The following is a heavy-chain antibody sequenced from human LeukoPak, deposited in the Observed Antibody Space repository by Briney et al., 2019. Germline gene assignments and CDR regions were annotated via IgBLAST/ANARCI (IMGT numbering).Heavy chain of an antibody. CDR1: GFTFSNYA. CDR2: ISGSGGST. D-gene: IGHD3-3*01. J-gene: IGHJ4*02. CDR3: AKGPSIFGVITIPEYYFDY. V-gene: IGHV3-23*01. Sequence: GGSLRLSCAASGFTFSNYAMSWVRQAPGKGLEWVSSISGSGGSTYYADSVKGRFTISRDNSKNTLYLQMNSLRAEDTAVYYCAKGPSIFGVITIPEYYFDYWGQGTLVTVSS.